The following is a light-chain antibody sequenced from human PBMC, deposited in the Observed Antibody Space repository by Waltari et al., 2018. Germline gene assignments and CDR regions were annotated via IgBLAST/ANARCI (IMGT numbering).Light chain of an antibody. Sequence: DIKMTQSPSSLSASVGDTVTITCRASQSVSRYLNWSQQRPGEAPNLLIFNTSNLQGGVPSRFSGSGSGTEFILTINSLQPEDFATYYCQQADGIPFTFGQGTKVEVK. CDR3: QQADGIPFT. CDR1: QSVSRY. CDR2: NTS. V-gene: IGKV1-39*01. J-gene: IGKJ2*01.